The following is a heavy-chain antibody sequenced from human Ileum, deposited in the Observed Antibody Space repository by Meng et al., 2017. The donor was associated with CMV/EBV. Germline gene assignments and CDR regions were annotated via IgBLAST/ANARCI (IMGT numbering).Heavy chain of an antibody. D-gene: IGHD3-10*01. V-gene: IGHV4-31*02. CDR1: GASISSGGYS. J-gene: IGHJ5*02. CDR3: ASSLRGSGPNWLDP. Sequence: GASISSGGYSWSWIRQHPGKGLEWIGYIYYSGSTYYNPSLKSRVTISVDTSKNQFSLKLSSVTAADTAVYYCASSLRGSGPNWLDPWGQGTLVTVSS. CDR2: IYYSGST.